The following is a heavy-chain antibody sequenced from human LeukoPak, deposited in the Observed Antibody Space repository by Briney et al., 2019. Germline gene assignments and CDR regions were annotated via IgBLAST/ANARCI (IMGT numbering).Heavy chain of an antibody. CDR1: GGSIDSYY. V-gene: IGHV4-59*01. Sequence: PSETLSLTCTVSGGSIDSYYWSWIRQPPGKGLEWIGYIYYTGSTEYHPSLKSRVTISLGTSKNQFSLKLTSVTAADTAVYYCARVYQSAEYYFDYWGKGNLVSVSS. D-gene: IGHD2-2*01. J-gene: IGHJ4*02. CDR2: IYYTGST. CDR3: ARVYQSAEYYFDY.